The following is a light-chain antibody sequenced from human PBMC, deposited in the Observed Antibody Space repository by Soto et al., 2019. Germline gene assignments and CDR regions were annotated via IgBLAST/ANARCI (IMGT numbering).Light chain of an antibody. CDR1: SSNIGSNY. CDR2: RNN. J-gene: IGLJ1*01. Sequence: QSVLTQPPSASGTPGQRVTISCSGSSSNIGSNYVYWYQQLPGTAPKLLIYRNNQRPSGVPDRFSGSKSGTPASLAISGLRSEDEADYYCAAWDDSLSVLFGTGTKVTVL. V-gene: IGLV1-47*01. CDR3: AAWDDSLSVL.